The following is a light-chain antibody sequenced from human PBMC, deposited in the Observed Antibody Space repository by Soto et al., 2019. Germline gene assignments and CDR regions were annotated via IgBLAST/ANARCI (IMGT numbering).Light chain of an antibody. CDR1: QTISSW. J-gene: IGKJ5*01. Sequence: DIQMTQSRASLSASXXDRVXITCPASQTISSWLAWYQQKPGKAPKLXXYKASTLKSGVPSRFSGSGSWTEFTLTISSLQSEDFAVYYCQQYNNWPPITFGQGTRLDIK. V-gene: IGKV1-5*03. CDR3: QQYNNWPPIT. CDR2: KAS.